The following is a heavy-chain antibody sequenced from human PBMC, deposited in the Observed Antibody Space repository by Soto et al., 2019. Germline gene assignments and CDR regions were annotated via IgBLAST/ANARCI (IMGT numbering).Heavy chain of an antibody. D-gene: IGHD3-22*01. J-gene: IGHJ4*02. CDR3: ARDQRDSSGYYYVY. Sequence: GASVKVSCKASGYTFTGYYMHWVRQAPGQGLEWMGWINPNSGGTNYAQKFQGRVTMTRDTSISTAYMELSRLRSDDTAVYYCARDQRDSSGYYYVYWGQGTLVTVSS. V-gene: IGHV1-2*02. CDR2: INPNSGGT. CDR1: GYTFTGYY.